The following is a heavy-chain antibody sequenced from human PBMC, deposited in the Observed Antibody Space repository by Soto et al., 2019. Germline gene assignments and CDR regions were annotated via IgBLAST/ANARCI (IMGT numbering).Heavy chain of an antibody. J-gene: IGHJ4*02. D-gene: IGHD5-18*01. Sequence: QVQLVESGGGVVQPGRSLRLSCGASGFTFSSYGMHWVRQAPGKGLEWVAVIWYDGSNKYYADSVKGRFTISRDNSKNTLYLQMNSLRAEDTAVYYCARDEGTAMDYWGQGTLVTVSS. CDR1: GFTFSSYG. V-gene: IGHV3-33*01. CDR3: ARDEGTAMDY. CDR2: IWYDGSNK.